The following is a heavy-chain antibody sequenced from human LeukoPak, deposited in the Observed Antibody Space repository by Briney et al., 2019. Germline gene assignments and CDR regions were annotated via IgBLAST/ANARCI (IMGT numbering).Heavy chain of an antibody. Sequence: ASVKVSCKASGYTFTSYYMHWVRQAPGQGLEWMGIINPSGGSTSYAQKFQGRVTMTRDMSTSTVYMELSSLRSEDTAVYYCARDPPHYYESVTSYAWGQGTMVTGSS. V-gene: IGHV1-46*01. CDR2: INPSGGST. CDR3: ARDPPHYYESVTSYA. J-gene: IGHJ5*02. CDR1: GYTFTSYY. D-gene: IGHD3-22*01.